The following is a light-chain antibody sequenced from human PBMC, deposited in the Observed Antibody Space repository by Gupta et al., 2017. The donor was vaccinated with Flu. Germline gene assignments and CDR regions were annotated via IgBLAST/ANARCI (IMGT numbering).Light chain of an antibody. CDR2: DAS. CDR1: QNIGTY. J-gene: IGKJ4*01. CDR3: QQRSRLPLT. V-gene: IGKV3-11*01. Sequence: ILTQSPVTQSLSPGETATLSCRASQNIGTYLAWYQQKPGQPPRLVIIDASNRAVGTPARFSGSGSGTDFTLTISSLEPDDIAVYFCQQRSRLPLTFGGGTKVEIK.